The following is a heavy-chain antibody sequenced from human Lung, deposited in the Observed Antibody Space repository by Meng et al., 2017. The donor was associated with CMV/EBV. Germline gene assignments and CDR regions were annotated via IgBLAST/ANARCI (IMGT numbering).Heavy chain of an antibody. D-gene: IGHD3-22*01. CDR2: IYSDGSST. V-gene: IGHV3-23*03. Sequence: GESLKISCAASGFTFSNYAMNWVRQAPEKGLEWVSVIYSDGSSTYYADSVKGRFTISRDNSKNTLDLQMNSLRAEDTAVYYCAKGDDSGWSPFDYWGQGTXVTVSS. CDR3: AKGDDSGWSPFDY. J-gene: IGHJ4*02. CDR1: GFTFSNYA.